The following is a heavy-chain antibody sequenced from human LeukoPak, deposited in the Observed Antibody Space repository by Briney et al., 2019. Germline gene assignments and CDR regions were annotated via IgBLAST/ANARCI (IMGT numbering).Heavy chain of an antibody. CDR3: ARDHPNHVYFDY. Sequence: GGSLRLSCAASGFTVSSNYMSWVRQASGKGLEWVSVIYSGGSTYYADSVKGRFTISRDNSKNTLYLQMNSLRAEDTAVYYCARDHPNHVYFDYWGQGTLVTVSS. CDR2: IYSGGST. D-gene: IGHD1-14*01. J-gene: IGHJ4*02. V-gene: IGHV3-66*01. CDR1: GFTVSSNY.